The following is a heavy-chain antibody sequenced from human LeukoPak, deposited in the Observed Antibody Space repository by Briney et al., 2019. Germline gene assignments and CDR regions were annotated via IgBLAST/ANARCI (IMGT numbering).Heavy chain of an antibody. CDR3: ARNFLSSWYWDY. Sequence: SETLSLTCTVSGGSISSSSYYWGWIRQPPGKGLEWIGNIYYSGSTYYNPSLKSRVTISVDTSKNQFSLKLRSVTAADTAVYYCARNFLSSWYWDYWGQGTLVTVSS. CDR2: IYYSGST. V-gene: IGHV4-39*07. CDR1: GGSISSSSYY. J-gene: IGHJ4*02. D-gene: IGHD6-13*01.